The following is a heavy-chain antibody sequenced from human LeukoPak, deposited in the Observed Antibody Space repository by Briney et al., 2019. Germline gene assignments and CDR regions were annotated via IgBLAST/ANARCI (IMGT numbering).Heavy chain of an antibody. CDR1: GFTFRSYA. Sequence: GRSLRLSCAASGFTFRSYAMHWVRQAPGKGLEGVAVISYDGSNKYYADSVKGRFTISRDNSKNTLYLQMNSLRAEDTAVYYCARAPILEWLSTFDYWGQGTLVTVSS. J-gene: IGHJ4*02. CDR2: ISYDGSNK. D-gene: IGHD3-3*01. CDR3: ARAPILEWLSTFDY. V-gene: IGHV3-30-3*01.